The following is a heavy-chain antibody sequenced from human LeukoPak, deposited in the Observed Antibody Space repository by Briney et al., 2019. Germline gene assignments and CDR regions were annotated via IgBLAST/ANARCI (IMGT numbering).Heavy chain of an antibody. CDR2: ISAYNGDT. J-gene: IGHJ4*02. CDR3: ARGQKYTSGYTVTELGSRCFDY. D-gene: IGHD5-18*01. V-gene: IGHV1-18*01. Sequence: ASVKVSCKASGYTFSSYGISWVRQAPGQGLEWMGRISAYNGDTNYAQKLQDRVTMTTHKSTSTAYLEVRSLRSDDTAVYYCARGQKYTSGYTVTELGSRCFDYWGQGALVTVSS. CDR1: GYTFSSYG.